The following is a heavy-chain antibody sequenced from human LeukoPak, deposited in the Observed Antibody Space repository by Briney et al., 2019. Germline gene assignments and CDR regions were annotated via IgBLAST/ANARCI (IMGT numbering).Heavy chain of an antibody. CDR2: IIPILGIA. J-gene: IGHJ3*02. V-gene: IGHV1-69*04. CDR3: ARAYYDILTGTGAGGDI. Sequence: ASVKVSCKASGGTFSSYAISWVRQAPGQGLEWMGRIIPILGIANYAQKFQGRVTITADKSTSTAYMELSSLRSEDTAVYYCARAYYDILTGTGAGGDIWGQGTMVTVSS. D-gene: IGHD3-9*01. CDR1: GGTFSSYA.